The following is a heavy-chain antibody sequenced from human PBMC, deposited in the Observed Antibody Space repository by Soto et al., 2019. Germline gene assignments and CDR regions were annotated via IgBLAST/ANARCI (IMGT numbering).Heavy chain of an antibody. Sequence: SETLSLTCTVSGGSISDAAYSWSWVRHSPGHGREGRGYISRLKTNYYNPSFKSRLSLSIDRTRNQFSLSLSSMTAADKAVHYCERGHGYDYIDFWGPGIKVTV. CDR3: ERGHGYDYIDF. V-gene: IGHV4-30-2*06. D-gene: IGHD5-18*01. CDR2: ISRLKTN. CDR1: GGSISDAAYS. J-gene: IGHJ4*02.